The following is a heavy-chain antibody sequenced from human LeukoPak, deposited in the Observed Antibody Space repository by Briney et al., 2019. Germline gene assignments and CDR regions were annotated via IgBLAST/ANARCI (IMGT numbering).Heavy chain of an antibody. D-gene: IGHD3-9*01. V-gene: IGHV4-39*07. CDR3: AGDVPRYFDWLRGPTHQFDY. Sequence: SETLSLTCTVSGGSISSSSYYWGWIRQPPGKGLEWIGSIYYSGSTYYNPSLKSRVTISVDTSKNQFSLKLSSVTAADTAVYYCAGDVPRYFDWLRGPTHQFDYWGQGTLVTVSS. J-gene: IGHJ4*02. CDR2: IYYSGST. CDR1: GGSISSSSYY.